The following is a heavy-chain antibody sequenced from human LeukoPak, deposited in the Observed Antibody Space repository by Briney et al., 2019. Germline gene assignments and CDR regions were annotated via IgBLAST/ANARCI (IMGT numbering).Heavy chain of an antibody. J-gene: IGHJ4*02. CDR1: GFTFTTYW. V-gene: IGHV3-7*01. Sequence: GGSLRLSCAASGFTFTTYWMSWVRQLPGKGMEWVANINQDGTEKYYVDSVKCRFTIYRDNAKNSLDLQMNSLRVEDTGIYYCVKVAKYYYGSETYYFFEHWGQGTPVTASS. D-gene: IGHD3-10*01. CDR3: VKVAKYYYGSETYYFFEH. CDR2: INQDGTEK.